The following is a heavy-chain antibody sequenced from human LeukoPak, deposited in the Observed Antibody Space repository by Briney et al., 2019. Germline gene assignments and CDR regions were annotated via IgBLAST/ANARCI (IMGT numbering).Heavy chain of an antibody. CDR3: ARGGGNRHFDS. D-gene: IGHD4-23*01. CDR1: VGFTTYDY. CDR2: IHATGST. J-gene: IGHJ4*02. Sequence: PPETLSLTCSVSVGFTTYDYWNWIRQPAGKAPEWIGRIHATGSTKYNPSLKSRLTMSLDKSKNQFSLKVTSMTAADTALYYCARGGGNRHFDSWGQGILVTVSS. V-gene: IGHV4-4*07.